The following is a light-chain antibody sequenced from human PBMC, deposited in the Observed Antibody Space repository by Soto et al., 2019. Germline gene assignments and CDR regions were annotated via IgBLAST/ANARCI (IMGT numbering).Light chain of an antibody. CDR3: QQYNNWPVT. CDR2: GAS. J-gene: IGKJ2*01. V-gene: IGKV3-15*01. CDR1: QSVSNN. Sequence: EIVMTQSPATLSVSPGERATLSCGASQSVSNNLAWYQQKPGQAPRLLIYGASTRATGIPARFSGSGSGTEFTLTISSLQSEDFAVYFCQQYNNWPVTFGQGTNLEIK.